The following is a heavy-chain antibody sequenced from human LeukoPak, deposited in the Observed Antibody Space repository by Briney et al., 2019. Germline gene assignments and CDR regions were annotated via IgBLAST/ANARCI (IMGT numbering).Heavy chain of an antibody. J-gene: IGHJ4*02. CDR3: AKDGYGDHTVDY. D-gene: IGHD4-17*01. CDR1: GFTFSNYG. Sequence: PGRSLRLSCAASGFTFSNYGMHWVRQAPGKGLEWVAIISYDGSNKYYADSVKGRSTISRDNSKNTLYLQMNSLRAEDTAVYYCAKDGYGDHTVDYWGQGTLVTVSS. CDR2: ISYDGSNK. V-gene: IGHV3-30*18.